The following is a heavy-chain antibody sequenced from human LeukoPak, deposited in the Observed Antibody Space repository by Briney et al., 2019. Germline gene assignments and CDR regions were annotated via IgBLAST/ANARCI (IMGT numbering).Heavy chain of an antibody. CDR3: AQTTGWPGFDI. Sequence: SETLSLTCSASGASTSSRYWSWIRQSPGRTLEWIGHIYNGRNTKYNPSLTSRVTISVDTSKNQFSLSLTSVTAADTAIYYCAQTTGWPGFDISGPGALVTVSS. D-gene: IGHD6-19*01. CDR1: GASTSSRY. V-gene: IGHV4-59*08. CDR2: IYNGRNT. J-gene: IGHJ4*02.